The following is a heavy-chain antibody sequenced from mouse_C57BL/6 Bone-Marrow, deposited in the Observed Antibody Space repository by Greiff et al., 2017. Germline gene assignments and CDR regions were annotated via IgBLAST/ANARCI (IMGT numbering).Heavy chain of an antibody. D-gene: IGHD1-1*01. J-gene: IGHJ1*03. Sequence: VQLQQPGAELVRPGSSVKLSCKASGYTFTSYWMDWVKQRPGQGLEWIGNIYPSDSETHYNQQFKDKATLTVDQSSSTAYMQLSSLTSEDSAVYYCARDNYYGSSYDWYFDVWGTGTTVTVAS. CDR3: ARDNYYGSSYDWYFDV. CDR2: IYPSDSET. CDR1: GYTFTSYW. V-gene: IGHV1-61*01.